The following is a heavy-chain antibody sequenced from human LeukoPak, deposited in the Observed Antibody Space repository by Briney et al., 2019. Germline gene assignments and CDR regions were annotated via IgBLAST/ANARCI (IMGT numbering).Heavy chain of an antibody. D-gene: IGHD1-1*01. CDR3: ARATGMGTGTTVRVDY. CDR1: GGSFSGYY. Sequence: SETLSLTCAVYGGSFSGYYWSWIRQPPGKGLEWIGEINHSGSTNYNPSLKSRVTISVDTSKNQFSLKLSSVTAADTAVYYCARATGMGTGTTVRVDYWGRGTLVTVSS. J-gene: IGHJ4*02. CDR2: INHSGST. V-gene: IGHV4-34*01.